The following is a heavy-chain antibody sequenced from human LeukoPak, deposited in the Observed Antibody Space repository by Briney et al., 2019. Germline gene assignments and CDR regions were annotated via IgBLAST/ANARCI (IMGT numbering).Heavy chain of an antibody. J-gene: IGHJ3*02. D-gene: IGHD2-21*02. CDR1: GFTFSSYS. CDR2: ISSSSSYI. CDR3: ARDKYCGGDCYDDAFDI. V-gene: IGHV3-21*01. Sequence: GGSLRLSCAASGFTFSSYSMNWVRQAPGKGLEWVSSISSSSSYIYYADSVKGRFTISRDNAKNSLYLQMNSLRAEDTAVYYCARDKYCGGDCYDDAFDIWGQGTMVTVSS.